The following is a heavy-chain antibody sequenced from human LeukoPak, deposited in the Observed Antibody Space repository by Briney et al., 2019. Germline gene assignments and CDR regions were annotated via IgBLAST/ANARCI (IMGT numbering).Heavy chain of an antibody. CDR3: ASSSLWFGELPHYYYYMDV. CDR1: GFTFSSYG. D-gene: IGHD3-10*01. J-gene: IGHJ6*03. CDR2: IRYDGSNK. V-gene: IGHV3-30*02. Sequence: GSLRLSCAASGFTFSSYGMHWVRQAPGKGLEWVAFIRYDGSNKYYADSVKGRFTISRDNSKNTLYLQMNSLRSEDTAVYYCASSSLWFGELPHYYYYMDVWGKGTTVTVSS.